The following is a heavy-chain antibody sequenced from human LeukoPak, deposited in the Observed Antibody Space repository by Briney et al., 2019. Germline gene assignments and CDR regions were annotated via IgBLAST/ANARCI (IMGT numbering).Heavy chain of an antibody. V-gene: IGHV4-39*01. CDR1: GGSISSNDYY. D-gene: IGHD3-10*01. CDR3: ARFMVRGLIVDY. CDR2: IYYGGST. J-gene: IGHJ4*02. Sequence: PSETLSLTCTVSGGSISSNDYYWGWIRQPPGRGLEWIGNIYYGGSTFYNPSLKSRVTISVDTSKNQFSLKLSSVTAADTAVYYCARFMVRGLIVDYWGQGTLVTVSS.